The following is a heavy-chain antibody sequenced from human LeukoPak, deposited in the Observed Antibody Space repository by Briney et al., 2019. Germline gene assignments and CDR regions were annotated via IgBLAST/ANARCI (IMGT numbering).Heavy chain of an antibody. CDR3: AIDFPPSPCFDY. V-gene: IGHV3-53*01. CDR1: GFTLSRYW. CDR2: IYSGGGT. Sequence: PGGSLRLSCAASGFTLSRYWMSWVRQAPGKGLEWVSVIYSGGGTYYAAALKGRLTTSRKNTKNTLYLQMNSRSAEDTAVYYCAIDFPPSPCFDYWGQQTLVTVAS. J-gene: IGHJ4*02.